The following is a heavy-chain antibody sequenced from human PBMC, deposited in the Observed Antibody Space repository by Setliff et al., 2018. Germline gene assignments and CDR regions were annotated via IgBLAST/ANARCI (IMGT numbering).Heavy chain of an antibody. D-gene: IGHD3-22*01. CDR2: TIPIFGTT. CDR1: GGTFSGYG. Sequence: SVKVSCKASGGTFSGYGISWVRQAPGQGLEWMGGTIPIFGTTAYAQKFRGRVTIITDESTSTAFMQLSSLRSEDTAVYYCVREGVDSRSSTDYRYYMDVWGPGNPGHRLL. CDR3: VREGVDSRSSTDYRYYMDV. J-gene: IGHJ6*03. V-gene: IGHV1-69*05.